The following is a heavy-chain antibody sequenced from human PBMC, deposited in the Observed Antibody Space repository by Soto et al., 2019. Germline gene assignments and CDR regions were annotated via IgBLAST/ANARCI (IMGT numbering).Heavy chain of an antibody. CDR3: ARGGIMWAQYLFTY. D-gene: IGHD3-16*01. CDR2: VYYTGTT. V-gene: IGHV4-61*01. CDR1: NDSVDNTNYF. Sequence: PSETLSLTCTVSNDSVDNTNYFWSWIRQSPGKGLEWIGYVYYTGTTDYNPSFKSRVSMSIDTSKNQLSLKVNSLTAADTAVYFCARGGIMWAQYLFTYWGQGVPVTVSS. J-gene: IGHJ4*02.